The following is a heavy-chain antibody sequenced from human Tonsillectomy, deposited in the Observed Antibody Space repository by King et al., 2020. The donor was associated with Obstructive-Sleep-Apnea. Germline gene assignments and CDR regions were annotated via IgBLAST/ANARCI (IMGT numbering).Heavy chain of an antibody. CDR3: AKGAHGSSWH. Sequence: VQLVESGGNLVQPGRSLRLSCAASGFTFDAYAMHWVRQAPGKGLEWVSVISWNSGTIGYADSVKGRFTISRDNARNSLYLQMNSLRAEDTAFYYCAKGAHGSSWHWGQGTLVTVSS. CDR1: GFTFDAYA. D-gene: IGHD6-13*01. CDR2: ISWNSGTI. J-gene: IGHJ1*01. V-gene: IGHV3-9*01.